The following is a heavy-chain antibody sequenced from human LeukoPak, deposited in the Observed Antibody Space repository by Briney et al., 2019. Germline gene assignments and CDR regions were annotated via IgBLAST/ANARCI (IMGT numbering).Heavy chain of an antibody. CDR1: GGSFSGYY. CDR3: NYYDSSGYYRFDY. D-gene: IGHD3-22*01. Sequence: SETLSLTCAVYGGSFSGYYWSWIRQPPGKGLEWIGKINHSGSTNYNPSLKSRVTISVDTSKNQFSLKLSSVTAADTAVYYCNYYDSSGYYRFDYWGQGTLVTVSS. J-gene: IGHJ4*02. V-gene: IGHV4-34*01. CDR2: INHSGST.